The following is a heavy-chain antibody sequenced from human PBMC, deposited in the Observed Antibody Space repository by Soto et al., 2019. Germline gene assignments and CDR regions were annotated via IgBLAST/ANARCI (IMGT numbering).Heavy chain of an antibody. CDR1: GFTCSSYG. D-gene: IGHD2-2*01. CDR3: AKEPPRPYIVVVPAAIRGMDV. J-gene: IGHJ6*02. V-gene: IGHV3-30*18. CDR2: ISYDGSNK. Sequence: XGALILSCAAAGFTCSSYGMHWVRQAPGKGLEWVAVISYDGSNKYYADSVKGRFTISRDNSKNTLYLQMNSLRAEDTAAYYCAKEPPRPYIVVVPAAIRGMDVWGQGTTVTVSS.